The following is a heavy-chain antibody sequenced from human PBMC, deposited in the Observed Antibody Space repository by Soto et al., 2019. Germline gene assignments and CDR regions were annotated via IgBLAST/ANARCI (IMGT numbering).Heavy chain of an antibody. CDR2: ISAYNGNT. CDR3: ARQWYYDSSGYARYYGMDV. CDR1: GYTFTSYG. J-gene: IGHJ6*02. Sequence: GASVKVSCKASGYTFTSYGISWVRQAPGQGLEWMGWISAYNGNTNYAQKLQGRVTMTTDTSTSTAYMELRSLRSDDTAVYYCARQWYYDSSGYARYYGMDVWGQGTTVTV. V-gene: IGHV1-18*04. D-gene: IGHD3-22*01.